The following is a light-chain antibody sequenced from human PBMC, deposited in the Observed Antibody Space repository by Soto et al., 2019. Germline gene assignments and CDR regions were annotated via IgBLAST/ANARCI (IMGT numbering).Light chain of an antibody. Sequence: DIQMTQSPSSLSASVGDRVTITCRASQSISSYLNWYQQKPGKAPKLLIYAASRLQSGVPSKFSGSGSGTDFTLTISSLQPEDFATYFCRQSYSTPFTFGPGTKVDIK. V-gene: IGKV1-39*01. CDR2: AAS. J-gene: IGKJ3*01. CDR3: RQSYSTPFT. CDR1: QSISSY.